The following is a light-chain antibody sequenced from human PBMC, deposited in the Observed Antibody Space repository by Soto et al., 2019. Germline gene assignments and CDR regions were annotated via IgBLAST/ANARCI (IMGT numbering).Light chain of an antibody. V-gene: IGKV3-20*01. CDR1: QSVDSSF. CDR3: QQGGASVWT. J-gene: IGKJ1*01. CDR2: GAS. Sequence: EMVLTQSPGTLSLSPGERATLSCRASQSVDSSFLAWYQHKPGQAPRLVIYGASSRATGIADRFSGSGSGTDFTIAISRLEPEDFAVYSCQQGGASVWTFGQGTKVEVK.